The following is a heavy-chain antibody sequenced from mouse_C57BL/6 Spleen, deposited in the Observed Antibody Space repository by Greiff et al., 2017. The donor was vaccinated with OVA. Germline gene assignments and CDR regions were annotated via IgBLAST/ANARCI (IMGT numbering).Heavy chain of an antibody. V-gene: IGHV5-17*01. Sequence: EVKLMESGGGLVKPGGSLKLSCAASGFTFSDYGMHWVRQAPEKGLEWVAYISSGSSTIYYADTVKGRFTISRDNAKNTLFRQMTSLRSEDTAMYYCARRRLRGYAMDYWGQGTSVTVSS. J-gene: IGHJ4*01. D-gene: IGHD2-4*01. CDR1: GFTFSDYG. CDR2: ISSGSSTI. CDR3: ARRRLRGYAMDY.